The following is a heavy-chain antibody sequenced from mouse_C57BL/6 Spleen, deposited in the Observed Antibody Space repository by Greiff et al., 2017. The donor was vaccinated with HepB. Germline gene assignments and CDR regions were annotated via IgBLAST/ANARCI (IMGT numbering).Heavy chain of an antibody. D-gene: IGHD1-1*01. CDR2: INYDGSST. CDR1: GFTFSDYY. V-gene: IGHV5-16*01. J-gene: IGHJ3*01. Sequence: EVKLMESEGGLVQPGSSMKLSCTASGFTFSDYYMAWVRQVPEKGLEWVANINYDGSSTYYLDSLKSRFIISRDNAKNILYLQMSSLKSEDTATYYCARGGITTVPWFAYWGQGTLVTVSA. CDR3: ARGGITTVPWFAY.